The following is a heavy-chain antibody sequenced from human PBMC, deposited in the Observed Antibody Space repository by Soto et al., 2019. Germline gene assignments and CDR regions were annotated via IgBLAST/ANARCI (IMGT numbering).Heavy chain of an antibody. Sequence: EVQLVESGGGLVKPGGCLRLSCAASGFTFSSYSMNWVRQAPGKGLEWFSSISSSSSYIYYADSVKGRFTISRDNAKNALYLQMNSLRDEDRAVYYCARERVVILFGSGMDVWGQGTTVTVA. V-gene: IGHV3-21*01. D-gene: IGHD3-22*01. CDR3: ARERVVILFGSGMDV. J-gene: IGHJ6*02. CDR1: GFTFSSYS. CDR2: ISSSSSYI.